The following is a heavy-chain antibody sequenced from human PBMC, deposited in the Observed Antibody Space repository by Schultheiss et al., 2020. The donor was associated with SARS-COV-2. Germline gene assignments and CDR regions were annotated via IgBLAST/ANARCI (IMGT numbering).Heavy chain of an antibody. CDR3: ASNRGWPISRIYYFDY. V-gene: IGHV3-30*01. CDR2: ISYDGSNK. Sequence: GGSLRLSCAASGFTFSSYAMHWVRQAPGKGLEWVAVISYDGSNKYYADSVKGRFTISRDNSKNTLYLQMNSLRAEDTAVYYCASNRGWPISRIYYFDYWGQGTLVTVSS. CDR1: GFTFSSYA. D-gene: IGHD1-14*01. J-gene: IGHJ4*02.